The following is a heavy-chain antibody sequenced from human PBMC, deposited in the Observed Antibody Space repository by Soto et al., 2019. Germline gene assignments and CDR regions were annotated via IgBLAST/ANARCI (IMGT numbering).Heavy chain of an antibody. CDR1: GGTFSSYA. CDR3: ANTKHYYGTDYFDY. Sequence: QVQLVQSGAEVKKPGSSLKVSCKASGGTFSSYAISWVRQAPGQGLEWMGGIIPIFGTANYAQKFQGRVTSSADDSTSTAYMELSSLRSEDTAVYYCANTKHYYGTDYFDYWGQGPLVTVSS. CDR2: IIPIFGTA. V-gene: IGHV1-69*12. D-gene: IGHD3-10*01. J-gene: IGHJ4*02.